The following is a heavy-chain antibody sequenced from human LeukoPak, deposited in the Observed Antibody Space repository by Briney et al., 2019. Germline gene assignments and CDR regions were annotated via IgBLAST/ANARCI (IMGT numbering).Heavy chain of an antibody. J-gene: IGHJ6*04. CDR1: GFTFNNYE. CDR3: ARRPATRPMDV. V-gene: IGHV3-48*03. Sequence: GGSLRLSCTASGFTFNNYEMNWVRQAPGKGLEWVSYIGRSGKTTYYADSVRGRFTISRDNAKNSLYLQMNSLRAEDTAVYYCARRPATRPMDVWGKGTTVTISS. D-gene: IGHD1-26*01. CDR2: IGRSGKTT.